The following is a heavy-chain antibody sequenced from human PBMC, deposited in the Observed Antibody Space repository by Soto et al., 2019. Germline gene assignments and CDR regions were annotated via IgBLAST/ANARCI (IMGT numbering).Heavy chain of an antibody. CDR3: ARDLSAIVGATPGY. CDR2: ISAYNGNT. D-gene: IGHD1-26*01. J-gene: IGHJ4*02. V-gene: IGHV1-18*01. CDR1: GYTFTSYG. Sequence: VASVKVSCKASGYTFTSYGISWVRQAPGQGLEWMGWISAYNGNTNYAQKLQGRVTMTTDTSTSTAYMELRSLRSDDTAVYYCARDLSAIVGATPGYWGQGTLVTVSS.